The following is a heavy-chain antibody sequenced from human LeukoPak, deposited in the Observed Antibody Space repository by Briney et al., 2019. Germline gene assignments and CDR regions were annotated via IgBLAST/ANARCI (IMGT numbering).Heavy chain of an antibody. CDR3: ARDHHWGHLQKANYGSAFDI. D-gene: IGHD3-10*01. J-gene: IGHJ3*02. CDR2: ISSNGGST. CDR1: GFTFSSYA. V-gene: IGHV3-64*01. Sequence: EGSLRLSCAASGFTFSSYAMHWVRQAPGKGLEYVSAISSNGGSTYYANSVKGRFTISRDNSKNTLYLQMGSLRAEDMAVYYCARDHHWGHLQKANYGSAFDIWGQGTMVTVSS.